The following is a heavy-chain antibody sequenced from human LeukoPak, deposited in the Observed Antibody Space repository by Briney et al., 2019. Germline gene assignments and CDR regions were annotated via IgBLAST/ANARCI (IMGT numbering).Heavy chain of an antibody. J-gene: IGHJ1*01. V-gene: IGHV3-74*01. D-gene: IGHD3-22*01. CDR1: GFTFSSYW. CDR3: ARAPSEIGGYYREYFRH. CDR2: SKSDGST. Sequence: GGSLCLSCAASGFTFSSYWMHWVRQAPGKGLVWVSRSKSDGSTNYADSVKGRFTISRDNAKNTVSLQMNSLRAEDTGVYYCARAPSEIGGYYREYFRHWGQGPLDTVSS.